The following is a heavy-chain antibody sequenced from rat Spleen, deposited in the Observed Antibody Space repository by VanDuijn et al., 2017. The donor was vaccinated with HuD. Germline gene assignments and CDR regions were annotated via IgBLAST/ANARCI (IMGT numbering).Heavy chain of an antibody. D-gene: IGHD1-2*01. J-gene: IGHJ4*01. CDR2: INNDGSST. CDR3: ARPDSSLYVMDA. CDR1: GFTFSDYY. Sequence: EVQLVESDGGLVQPGRSLKLSCAASGFTFSDYYMAWVRQAPTKGLEWVATINNDGSSTYYGDSVKGRFTVSRDNAKSTLYLQINSLRSEDTATYFCARPDSSLYVMDAWGQGASVTVSS. V-gene: IGHV5-22*01.